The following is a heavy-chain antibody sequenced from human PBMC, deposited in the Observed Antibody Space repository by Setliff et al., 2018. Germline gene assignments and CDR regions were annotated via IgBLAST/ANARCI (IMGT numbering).Heavy chain of an antibody. D-gene: IGHD6-13*01. CDR1: GYSFIRYY. V-gene: IGHV1-46*01. Sequence: ASVKVSCKTSGYSFIRYYMYWVRQAPGQGLEWMGLINVSGGSASYEQKFQGRVTMTRDTSTNTAYTELNSLTSNDTAVYYCARAGLAAAGRKGVFDHWGQGTLVTV. CDR3: ARAGLAAAGRKGVFDH. CDR2: INVSGGSA. J-gene: IGHJ4*02.